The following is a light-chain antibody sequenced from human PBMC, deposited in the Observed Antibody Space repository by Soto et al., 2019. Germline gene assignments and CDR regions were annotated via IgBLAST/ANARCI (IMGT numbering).Light chain of an antibody. J-gene: IGLJ1*01. V-gene: IGLV2-23*02. CDR1: SSDVGGYNL. Sequence: VLTQPASVSGSPGQSITISCTGTSSDVGGYNLVSWYQQHPGKAPKLMIYEVSKRPSGVSNRFSGSKSGNTASLTISGLQAEDEADYYCCSYAGSSTYVFGTGTKVTVL. CDR2: EVS. CDR3: CSYAGSSTYV.